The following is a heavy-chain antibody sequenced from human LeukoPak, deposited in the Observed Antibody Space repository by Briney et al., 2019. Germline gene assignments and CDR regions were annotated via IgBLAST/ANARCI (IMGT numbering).Heavy chain of an antibody. V-gene: IGHV1-2*06. D-gene: IGHD5-24*01. CDR3: ARVGDGLNDAFDI. J-gene: IGHJ3*02. Sequence: ASVKVSCKASGYTFTGHYMNWVRQAPGQGLEWMGRINPKTGGTNYAQNFQGRVTMTRDTSISTTYMELSRLRPDDTAVYYCARVGDGLNDAFDIWGQGTMVTVSS. CDR1: GYTFTGHY. CDR2: INPKTGGT.